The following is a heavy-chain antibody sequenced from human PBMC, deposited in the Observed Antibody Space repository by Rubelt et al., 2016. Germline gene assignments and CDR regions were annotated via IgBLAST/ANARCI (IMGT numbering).Heavy chain of an antibody. CDR2: ITLGGTT. D-gene: IGHD7-27*01. CDR1: SGSLSGYY. V-gene: IGHV4-34*01. Sequence: QVQLQESGPGLVKPSETLSLACGVYSGSLSGYYWNWIRQSPGKGLEWIGEITLGGTTNYNPSPKSRVTISFDPSKNQFSLRLNSVTPEDTAVYYCARGPGLLDYWGQGTLVTVSS. J-gene: IGHJ4*02. CDR3: ARGPGLLDY.